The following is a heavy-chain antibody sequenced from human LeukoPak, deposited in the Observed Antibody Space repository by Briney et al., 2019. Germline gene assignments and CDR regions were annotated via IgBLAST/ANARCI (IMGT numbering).Heavy chain of an antibody. CDR2: INPSTGGT. V-gene: IGHV1-2*06. J-gene: IGHJ4*02. Sequence: ASVKVSCKTSGYTFIDYYVHWIRQAPGQGLEWMGRINPSTGGTDFAQKFQGKVSMTRDTSICTAYMELSRLGSDDTAVYYCATLGEDKTDTPFDYWGQGTLVTVSS. CDR3: ATLGEDKTDTPFDY. CDR1: GYTFIDYY. D-gene: IGHD3-16*01.